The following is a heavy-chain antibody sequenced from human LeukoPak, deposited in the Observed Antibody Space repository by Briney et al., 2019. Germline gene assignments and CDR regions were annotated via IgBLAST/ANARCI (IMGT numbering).Heavy chain of an antibody. CDR2: IRYDGSYK. CDR1: GLTFSSYG. CDR3: AKDGGAVAGFDY. Sequence: GGSLRLSCAASGLTFSSYGMHWVRQAPGKGLEWVAFIRYDGSYKYYADSVKGRFTISRDNSKNTLYLKMNSLRAEDTAVYYCAKDGGAVAGFDYWGQGTLVTVSS. J-gene: IGHJ4*02. D-gene: IGHD6-19*01. V-gene: IGHV3-30*02.